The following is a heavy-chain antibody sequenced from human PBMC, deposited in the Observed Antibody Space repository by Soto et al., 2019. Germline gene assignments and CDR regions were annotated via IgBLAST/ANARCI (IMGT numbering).Heavy chain of an antibody. V-gene: IGHV1-2*02. CDR2: MNTNTNTT. D-gene: IGHD6-6*01. J-gene: IGHJ5*02. CDR3: AREVVETSSLWLDP. CDR1: GYTFTGYY. Sequence: ASVKVSCKASGYTFTGYYMHWVRQAPGQGLEWIGWMNTNTNTTDSAEVFEGRVSLTWDTSISTAYMQLNSLKIDDTAVYYCAREVVETSSLWLDPWGQGTLVTV.